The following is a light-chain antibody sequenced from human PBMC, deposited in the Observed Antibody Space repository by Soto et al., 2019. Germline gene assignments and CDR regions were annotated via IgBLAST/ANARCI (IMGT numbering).Light chain of an antibody. CDR1: QTISSY. CDR3: QHRMNWPLT. Sequence: EIVLTQSPATLSLSPGERATLSCRASQTISSYLLWYQQKPGQAPRLLIYDAPNRATGIPARFSGSGSETDFTLTISSLEPEDCAVYYCQHRMNWPLTFGQGTRLEIK. CDR2: DAP. J-gene: IGKJ5*01. V-gene: IGKV3-11*01.